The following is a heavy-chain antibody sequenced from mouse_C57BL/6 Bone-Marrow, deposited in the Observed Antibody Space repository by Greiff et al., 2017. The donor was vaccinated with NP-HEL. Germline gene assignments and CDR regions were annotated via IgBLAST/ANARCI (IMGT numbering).Heavy chain of an antibody. Sequence: VQLQQPGAELVMPGASVKLSCKASGYTFTSYWMHWVKQRPGQGLEWIGEIDPSDSYINYNQKFKGKSTLTVDKSSSTAYMQLSSLTSEDSAVYYCARDYYGSSTYWYFDVWGTGTTVTVSS. V-gene: IGHV1-69*01. D-gene: IGHD1-1*01. CDR2: IDPSDSYI. CDR1: GYTFTSYW. J-gene: IGHJ1*03. CDR3: ARDYYGSSTYWYFDV.